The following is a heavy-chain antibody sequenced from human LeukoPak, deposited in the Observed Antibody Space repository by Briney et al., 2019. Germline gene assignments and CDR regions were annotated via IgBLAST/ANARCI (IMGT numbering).Heavy chain of an antibody. CDR3: IREMRHGAWYFDL. J-gene: IGHJ2*01. D-gene: IGHD4/OR15-4a*01. CDR2: IFFSQSATDI. CDR1: LGPPSGFN. V-gene: IGHV4-4*07. Sequence: PPETPSVTSTVSLGPPSGFNTSCVSRRPRKRLEWIGRIFFSQSATDINYTPSLKSRTTISVHESKDQVSLNLFSPTTAHTAIYFCIREMRHGAWYFDLWGGGTPLTVSS.